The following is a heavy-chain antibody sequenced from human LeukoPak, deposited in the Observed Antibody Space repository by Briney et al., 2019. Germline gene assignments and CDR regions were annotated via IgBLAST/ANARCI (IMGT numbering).Heavy chain of an antibody. D-gene: IGHD1-14*01. CDR2: IRSNDNGGTT. V-gene: IGHV3-49*04. Sequence: LSGGSLRLSCTTSGFTFGDYNVNWVRQAPGKGLEWVGFIRSNDNGGTTEAAPSVKGRFSFARDESTGMAYLQMNSLKTEDTAVYYCTRGVRQPDSWGRGTLVTVSS. CDR1: GFTFGDYN. CDR3: TRGVRQPDS. J-gene: IGHJ4*02.